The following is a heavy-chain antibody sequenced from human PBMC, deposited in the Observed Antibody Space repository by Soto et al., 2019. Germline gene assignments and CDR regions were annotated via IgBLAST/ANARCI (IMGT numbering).Heavy chain of an antibody. CDR3: ARAGRYYYYGMDV. Sequence: QVRLQESGPGLVKPSQTLTLTCTVSGGSISSGGYYWSWIRQHAEKGLEWIGYIYYSGSTYYNPSLKSRVTISVDTSKNQFSLKLSSVTAADTAVYYCARAGRYYYYGMDVWGQGTTVTVSS. J-gene: IGHJ6*02. V-gene: IGHV4-31*03. CDR1: GGSISSGGYY. CDR2: IYYSGST.